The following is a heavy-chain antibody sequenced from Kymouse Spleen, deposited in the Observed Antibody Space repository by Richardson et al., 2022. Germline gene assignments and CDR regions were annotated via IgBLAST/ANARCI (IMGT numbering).Heavy chain of an antibody. D-gene: IGHD3-10*01. Sequence: EVQLVESGGGLVQPGRSLRLSCAASGFTFDDYAMHWVRQAPGKGLEWVSGISWNSGSIGYADSVKGRFTISRDNAKNSLYLQMNSLRAEDTALYYCAKDPYYYGSGSYLTTGAREPWSPSPQ. CDR3: AKDPYYYGSGSYLTT. CDR2: ISWNSGSI. V-gene: IGHV3-9*01. CDR1: GFTFDDYA. J-gene: IGHJ4*02.